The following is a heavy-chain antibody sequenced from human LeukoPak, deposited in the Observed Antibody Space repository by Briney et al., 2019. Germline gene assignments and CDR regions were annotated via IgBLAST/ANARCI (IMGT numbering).Heavy chain of an antibody. J-gene: IGHJ6*02. D-gene: IGHD3-9*01. CDR2: INYSGST. CDR3: ARGVQGWDILSCPPYYYYYYGMDV. V-gene: IGHV4-34*01. CDR1: GGSFSGYY. Sequence: SETLSLTCAVYGGSFSGYYWSWIRQPPGKGLEWIGEINYSGSTNYNPSLKSRVTISVDTSKNQFSLKLSSVTAADTSVYYCARGVQGWDILSCPPYYYYYYGMDVWGQGTTVTVSS.